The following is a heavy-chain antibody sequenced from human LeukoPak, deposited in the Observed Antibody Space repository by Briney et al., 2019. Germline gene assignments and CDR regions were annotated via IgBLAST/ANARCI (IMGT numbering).Heavy chain of an antibody. D-gene: IGHD1-26*01. CDR2: ISYDGSNK. V-gene: IGHV3-30*18. J-gene: IGHJ4*02. CDR3: AKDQYSGSYYGDFDY. CDR1: GFTFSSYG. Sequence: GGSLRLSCAASGFTFSSYGMPWVRQAPGKGLEWVAVISYDGSNKYYADSVKGRFTISRDNSKNTLYLQMNSLRAEDTAVYYCAKDQYSGSYYGDFDYWGQGTLVTVSS.